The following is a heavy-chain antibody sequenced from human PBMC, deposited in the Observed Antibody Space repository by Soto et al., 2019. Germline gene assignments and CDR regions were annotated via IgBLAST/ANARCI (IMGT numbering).Heavy chain of an antibody. CDR1: GFTFSSYA. V-gene: IGHV3-30-3*01. D-gene: IGHD3-16*02. Sequence: PGGSLRLSCAASGFTFSSYAMHWVRQAPGKGLEWVAVISYDGSNKYYAGSVKGRFTISRDNSKNTLYLQMNSLRAEDTAVYYCASPPVTGFYYYYGMDVWGQGTTVTVSS. CDR3: ASPPVTGFYYYYGMDV. CDR2: ISYDGSNK. J-gene: IGHJ6*02.